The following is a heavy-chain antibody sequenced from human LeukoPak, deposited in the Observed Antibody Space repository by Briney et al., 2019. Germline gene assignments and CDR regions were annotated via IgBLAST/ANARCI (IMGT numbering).Heavy chain of an antibody. CDR3: AKASPYSTSSLTFYDL. CDR1: GGSFSGYY. D-gene: IGHD6-6*01. Sequence: SETLPLTCAVYGGSFSGYYWSWIRQPPGKGLDWIGEINHSGSTNYNPSLKSRVTISGDTSKNQFSLKLSSVTAADTAVYYCAKASPYSTSSLTFYDLWGQGTLVTVSS. V-gene: IGHV4-34*01. CDR2: INHSGST. J-gene: IGHJ4*02.